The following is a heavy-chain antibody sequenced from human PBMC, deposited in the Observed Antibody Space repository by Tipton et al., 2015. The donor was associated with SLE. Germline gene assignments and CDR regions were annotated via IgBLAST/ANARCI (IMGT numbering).Heavy chain of an antibody. CDR2: IYYSGST. J-gene: IGHJ5*02. CDR1: GGSFSGYY. D-gene: IGHD5-18*01. CDR3: ARSDMDSEDWFDP. V-gene: IGHV4-59*07. Sequence: TLSLTCAVYGGSFSGYYWSWIRQPPGKGLEWIGYIYYSGSTNYNPSLKSRVTISVDTSKNQFSLKLSSVTAADTAVYYCARSDMDSEDWFDPWGQGTLVTVSS.